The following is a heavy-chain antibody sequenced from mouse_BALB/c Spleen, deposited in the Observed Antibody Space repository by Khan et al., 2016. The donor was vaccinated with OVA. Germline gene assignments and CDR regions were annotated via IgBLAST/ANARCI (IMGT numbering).Heavy chain of an antibody. CDR1: GISITSGNYR. CDR3: ARDYGSLYWYFDV. Sequence: EVELVESGPGLVKPSQTVSLTCTVTGISITSGNYRWSWIRQFPGNKLEWIVNIYYSGTVTYNPSLTSRTTITRDTSKNQFFLEMNSLTAEDTATYYGARDYGSLYWYFDVWGAGTTVTVSS. CDR2: IYYSGTV. J-gene: IGHJ1*01. V-gene: IGHV3-5*02. D-gene: IGHD1-1*01.